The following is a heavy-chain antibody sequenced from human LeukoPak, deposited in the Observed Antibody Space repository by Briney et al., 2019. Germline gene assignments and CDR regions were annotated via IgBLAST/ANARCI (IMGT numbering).Heavy chain of an antibody. V-gene: IGHV1-2*02. CDR2: INPNSGGT. J-gene: IGHJ4*02. Sequence: ASVKVSCKASGYTFTGYYIHWVRQAPGQGLEWMGWINPNSGGTNYAQKFQGRVTMTRDTSISTACMELSRLRSDDTALYYCARVDGRNYEILTGYFDYWGQGTLVTVSS. D-gene: IGHD3-9*01. CDR1: GYTFTGYY. CDR3: ARVDGRNYEILTGYFDY.